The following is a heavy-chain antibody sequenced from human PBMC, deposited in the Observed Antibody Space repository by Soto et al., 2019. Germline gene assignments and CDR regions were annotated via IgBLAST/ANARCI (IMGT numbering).Heavy chain of an antibody. CDR1: GFSLSNARMG. CDR2: IFSNDEK. J-gene: IGHJ4*02. CDR3: ARIPYDILTGYYSGNFDY. D-gene: IGHD3-9*01. V-gene: IGHV2-26*01. Sequence: SGPTLVNPTETLTLTCTVSGFSLSNARMGVSWIRQPPGKALEWLAHIFSNDEKSYSTSLKSRLTISKDTSKSQVVLTMTNMDPVDTATYYCARIPYDILTGYYSGNFDYWGQGTLVTVSS.